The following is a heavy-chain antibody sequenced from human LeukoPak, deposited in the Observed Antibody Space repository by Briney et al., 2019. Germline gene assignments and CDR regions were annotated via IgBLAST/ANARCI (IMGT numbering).Heavy chain of an antibody. CDR1: WFNVSSNY. CDR3: ARGTQVLVDHAFDI. D-gene: IGHD2-15*01. Sequence: GGSLRLSCAASWFNVSSNYMIWVRQAPGKGLELDSVIYNCGGTYYADSVKGRFTISRDSSKNTLYLQMNSLRAEDTAIYYCARGTQVLVDHAFDIWGQGTLVTVSS. J-gene: IGHJ3*02. CDR2: IYNCGGT. V-gene: IGHV3-53*01.